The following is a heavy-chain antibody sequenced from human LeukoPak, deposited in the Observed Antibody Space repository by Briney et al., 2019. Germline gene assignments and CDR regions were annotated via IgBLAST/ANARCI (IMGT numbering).Heavy chain of an antibody. Sequence: SETLSLTCAVSGDSITSSEWWSWVRQPPGKGLEWIGYIYYSGSTNYNPSLKSRVTISVDTSKNQFSLRLSSVTAADTAVYYCARVTGYMTEDYFDYWGQGTLITVSS. J-gene: IGHJ4*02. CDR2: IYYSGST. CDR1: GDSITSSEW. V-gene: IGHV4-4*02. D-gene: IGHD6-13*01. CDR3: ARVTGYMTEDYFDY.